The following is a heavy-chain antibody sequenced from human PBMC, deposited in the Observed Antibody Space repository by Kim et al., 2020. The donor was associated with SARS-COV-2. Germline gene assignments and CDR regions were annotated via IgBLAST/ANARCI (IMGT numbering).Heavy chain of an antibody. CDR3: ARPIQLFSLAYYYGMDV. D-gene: IGHD5-18*01. CDR1: GGTFSSYA. Sequence: SVKVSCKASGGTFSSYAISWVRQAPGQGLEWMGGIIPIFGTANYAQKFQGRVTITADESTSTAYMELSSLRSEDTAVYYCARPIQLFSLAYYYGMDVWGQGTTVTVSS. J-gene: IGHJ6*02. V-gene: IGHV1-69*13. CDR2: IIPIFGTA.